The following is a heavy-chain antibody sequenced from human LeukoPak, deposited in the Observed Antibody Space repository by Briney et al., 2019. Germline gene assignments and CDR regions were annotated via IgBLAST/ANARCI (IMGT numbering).Heavy chain of an antibody. J-gene: IGHJ5*02. CDR2: IYYSGST. CDR1: GDSISSYY. Sequence: SETLSLTCTVSGDSISSYYWSWIRQPPGKGLEWIGYIYYSGSTNYNPSFKSRVTISVDTSKTQFSLKLNSVTAADTAVYYCARRRAGGGGNGLYNWFDPWGQGTLVTVSS. CDR3: ARRRAGGGGNGLYNWFDP. V-gene: IGHV4-59*08. D-gene: IGHD2-8*01.